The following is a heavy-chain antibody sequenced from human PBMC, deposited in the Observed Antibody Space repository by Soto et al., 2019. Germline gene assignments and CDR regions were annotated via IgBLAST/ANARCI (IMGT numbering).Heavy chain of an antibody. J-gene: IGHJ4*02. CDR2: TSYDGSTT. Sequence: LRLSCAASGFTFNNYGMHWVRQAPGKGLEWVAITSYDGSTTYYADSVKGRFTISRDNSKNTLYLQMNSLRVEDTAVYYCAKGGLLTIMYYFDYWGQGTPVTVSS. D-gene: IGHD1-1*01. CDR1: GFTFNNYG. CDR3: AKGGLLTIMYYFDY. V-gene: IGHV3-30*18.